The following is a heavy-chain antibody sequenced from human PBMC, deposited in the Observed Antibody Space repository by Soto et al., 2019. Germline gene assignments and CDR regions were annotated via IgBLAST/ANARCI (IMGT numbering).Heavy chain of an antibody. Sequence: GSLRLSCAASGFTFTSYAMGWVRQAPGKGLEWVSVISSGGSTYYADSVRGRFTISRDNSMDALSLQMNSLRAEDTAVYYCAKRRGAGGHFDYWGQGALVNVSS. D-gene: IGHD2-15*01. CDR2: ISSGGST. V-gene: IGHV3-23*01. J-gene: IGHJ4*02. CDR3: AKRRGAGGHFDY. CDR1: GFTFTSYA.